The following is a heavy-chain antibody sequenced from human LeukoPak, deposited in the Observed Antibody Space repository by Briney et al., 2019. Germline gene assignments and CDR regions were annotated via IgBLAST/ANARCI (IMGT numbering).Heavy chain of an antibody. Sequence: PGGSLRLSCAASGFTFSSYWMSWVRQAPGKGREWVANIKQDGSEKYYVDSVKGRFTISRDNAKNSLYLQMNSLRAEDTAVYYCARSSIAAARTYYYYMDVWGKGTTVTVSS. J-gene: IGHJ6*03. V-gene: IGHV3-7*01. CDR2: IKQDGSEK. CDR3: ARSSIAAARTYYYYMDV. D-gene: IGHD6-13*01. CDR1: GFTFSSYW.